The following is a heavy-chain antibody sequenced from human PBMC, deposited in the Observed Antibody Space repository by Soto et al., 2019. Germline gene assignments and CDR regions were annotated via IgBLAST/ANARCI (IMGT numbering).Heavy chain of an antibody. V-gene: IGHV4-38-2*01. Sequence: SETLSLTCAVSGYYVNSGYYWGCIRQPPGKGLGWIGNIYHSGSTYYNPSLKSRVTISIDTWKNQFSLKLTSVTAADTAMYYCARYSENYYDGMDVWGQGTTVTVSS. CDR3: ARYSENYYDGMDV. J-gene: IGHJ6*02. CDR1: GYYVNSGYY. CDR2: IYHSGST. D-gene: IGHD4-4*01.